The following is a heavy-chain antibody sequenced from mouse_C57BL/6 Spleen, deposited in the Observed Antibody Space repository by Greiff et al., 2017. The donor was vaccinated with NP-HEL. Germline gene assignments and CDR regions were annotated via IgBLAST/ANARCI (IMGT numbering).Heavy chain of an antibody. CDR2: IDPSDSYT. D-gene: IGHD1-1*01. V-gene: IGHV1-50*01. Sequence: VQLQQPGAELVKPGASVKLSCKASGYTFTSYWMQWVKQRPGQGLEWIGEIDPSDSYTNYNQKFKGKATLTVDTSSSTAYMQLSSLTSEDSAVYYCARRIIYYYGSSLDYWGQGTTLTVSS. CDR3: ARRIIYYYGSSLDY. J-gene: IGHJ2*01. CDR1: GYTFTSYW.